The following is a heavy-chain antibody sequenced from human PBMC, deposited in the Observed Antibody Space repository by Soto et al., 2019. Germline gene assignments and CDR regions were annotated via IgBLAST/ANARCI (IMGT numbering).Heavy chain of an antibody. D-gene: IGHD3-10*01. Sequence: SLGLSCAASGFTFSDYYMSWIRQAPGKGLEWVSYISSSSSMIYYADPVKGRFTISRDNAKNSLYLQMNSLRDEDTAVYYCARDDWVIRGAISLPFDFWGPGTLVTVSS. CDR1: GFTFSDYY. J-gene: IGHJ4*02. CDR3: ARDDWVIRGAISLPFDF. CDR2: ISSSSSMI. V-gene: IGHV3-11*04.